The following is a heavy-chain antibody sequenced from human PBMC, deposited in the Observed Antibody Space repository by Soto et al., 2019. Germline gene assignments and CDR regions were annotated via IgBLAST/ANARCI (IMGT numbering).Heavy chain of an antibody. CDR1: GFTFSSYA. CDR2: ISSNGGST. J-gene: IGHJ4*02. CDR3: ARDRHGDYAVIDY. V-gene: IGHV3-64*01. D-gene: IGHD4-17*01. Sequence: GGSLRLSCAASGFTFSSYAMHWVRQAPGKGLEYVSAISSNGGSTYYANSVKGRFTISRDNSKNTLYLQMGSLRAEDMAVYYCARDRHGDYAVIDYWGQGTLVTSPQ.